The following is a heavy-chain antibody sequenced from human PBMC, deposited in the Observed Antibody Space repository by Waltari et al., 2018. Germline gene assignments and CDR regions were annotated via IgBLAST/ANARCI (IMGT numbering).Heavy chain of an antibody. CDR1: GFTFSSHW. D-gene: IGHD2-2*01. J-gene: IGHJ5*02. CDR2: INGDGGST. Sequence: EVQLVESGGGLVQPGGSLRLSCAASGFTFSSHWMHWVRHAPGKGLVWVSRINGDGGSTSYADSVKGRFTISRDNANNTLYLQMNSLRAEDTAVYYCTRTRYCSTTSCQVDWFDPWGQGTLVTVSS. V-gene: IGHV3-74*01. CDR3: TRTRYCSTTSCQVDWFDP.